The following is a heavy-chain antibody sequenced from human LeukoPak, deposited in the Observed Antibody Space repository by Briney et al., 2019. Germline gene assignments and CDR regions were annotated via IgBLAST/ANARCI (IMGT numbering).Heavy chain of an antibody. CDR3: AKDMGTGGFTGSDLGFDY. CDR1: GFTFSNYN. D-gene: IGHD5-12*01. V-gene: IGHV3-48*04. J-gene: IGHJ4*02. Sequence: GGSLRLSCAASGFTFSNYNMNWVRQAPGKGLEWVSYISSSSSIIYYADSVKGRFTISRDNARNSLYLQMNSLRAEDTAFYYCAKDMGTGGFTGSDLGFDYWGQGTLVTVSS. CDR2: ISSSSSII.